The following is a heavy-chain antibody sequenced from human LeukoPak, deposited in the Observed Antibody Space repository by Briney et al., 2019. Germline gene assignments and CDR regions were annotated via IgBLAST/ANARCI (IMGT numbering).Heavy chain of an antibody. CDR3: ARGGVRDTSGWSNWYFDL. CDR1: GDIFSTYY. V-gene: IGHV1-46*01. J-gene: IGHJ2*01. CDR2: INPQGGTT. Sequence: ASVKVSCKASGDIFSTYYIQWVRQAPGRGLEWMGMINPQGGTTSYAQKFQDRVTMTRDTSTSTVYMQLSSLRSEDTAVYYCARGGVRDTSGWSNWYFDLWGRGTLVTVSS. D-gene: IGHD3-22*01.